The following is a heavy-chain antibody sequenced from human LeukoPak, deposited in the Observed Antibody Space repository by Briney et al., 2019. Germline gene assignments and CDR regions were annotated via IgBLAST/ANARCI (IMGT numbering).Heavy chain of an antibody. V-gene: IGHV3-23*01. CDR1: GFTFSDYA. J-gene: IGHJ4*02. D-gene: IGHD5-12*01. CDR3: TRGSGFETGDY. CDR2: ISGGSSGST. Sequence: GGSLRLSCAASGFTFSDYAMSWVRQAPGKGLEWLSVISGGSSGSTYYADSVTGRFTVSRDNAKNTFHLQMQSLKVEDTAIYYCTRGSGFETGDYWGQGTLVTVSS.